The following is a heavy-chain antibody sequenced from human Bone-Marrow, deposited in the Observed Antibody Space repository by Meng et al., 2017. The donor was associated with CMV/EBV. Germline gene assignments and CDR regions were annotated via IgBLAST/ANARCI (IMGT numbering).Heavy chain of an antibody. J-gene: IGHJ6*02. V-gene: IGHV3-74*01. CDR3: ARVPGYYDSSGYYYYYYGMDV. CDR1: GFTFSSYW. D-gene: IGHD3-22*01. CDR2: INSDGSST. Sequence: GESLKISCAASGFTFSSYWMHWVRQAPGKGLVWVSRINSDGSSTSYADSVKGRFTISRDNAKNSLYLQMNSLRAEDTAVYYCARVPGYYDSSGYYYYYYGMDVWGQGTTVTVSS.